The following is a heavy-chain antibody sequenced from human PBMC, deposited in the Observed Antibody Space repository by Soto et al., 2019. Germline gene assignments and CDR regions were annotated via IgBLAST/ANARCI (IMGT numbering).Heavy chain of an antibody. CDR3: ARDGYGMDV. V-gene: IGHV3-30*04. Sequence: QVQLVESGGGVVQPGRSLRLSCAASGFTFSSYAMHWFRQAPGKGLEWVALISFDGRKEYYADSVKGRFTISRDNSKNTLYLQMNSLRAEDTAVYYCARDGYGMDVWGQGTTVTVSS. CDR1: GFTFSSYA. CDR2: ISFDGRKE. J-gene: IGHJ6*02.